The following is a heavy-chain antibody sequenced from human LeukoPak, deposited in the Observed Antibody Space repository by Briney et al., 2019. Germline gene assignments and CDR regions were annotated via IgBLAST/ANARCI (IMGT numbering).Heavy chain of an antibody. J-gene: IGHJ4*02. CDR2: IYYSGST. D-gene: IGHD6-19*01. Sequence: SETLSLTCTVSGGSISSDSYYWGWIRQPPGKGLEWIGSIYYSGSTYYNPSLKSRVTISVDTSKNQFSLKLSSVTAADTAVYYCARQSIAVAGPIDYWGQGTLVTVSS. V-gene: IGHV4-39*01. CDR3: ARQSIAVAGPIDY. CDR1: GGSISSDSYY.